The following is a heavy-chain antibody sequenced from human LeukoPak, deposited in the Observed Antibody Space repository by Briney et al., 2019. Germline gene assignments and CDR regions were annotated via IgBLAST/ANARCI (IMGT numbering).Heavy chain of an antibody. Sequence: ASVKVSCKVSGYTLTELSMHWVRQAPGKGLEWMGGFDPEDGEIIYAQKFQGRVTMTEDTSTDTAYMELSSLRSEDTAVYYCATGVDTAMALDYWGQGTLVTVSS. CDR3: ATGVDTAMALDY. V-gene: IGHV1-24*01. CDR2: FDPEDGEI. D-gene: IGHD5-18*01. J-gene: IGHJ4*02. CDR1: GYTLTELS.